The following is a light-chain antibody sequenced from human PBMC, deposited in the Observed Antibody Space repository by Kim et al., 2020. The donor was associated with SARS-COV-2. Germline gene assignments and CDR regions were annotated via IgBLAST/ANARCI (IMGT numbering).Light chain of an antibody. Sequence: ASVGDRVTLTCRASQCISSWLAWYQQKPGKAPKLLIYAASSLESGVPSRFSGSGSGTDFTLTISSLQSEDFATYYCQQANSFPLTFGGGTRVDIK. V-gene: IGKV1D-12*01. CDR2: AAS. CDR1: QCISSW. CDR3: QQANSFPLT. J-gene: IGKJ4*01.